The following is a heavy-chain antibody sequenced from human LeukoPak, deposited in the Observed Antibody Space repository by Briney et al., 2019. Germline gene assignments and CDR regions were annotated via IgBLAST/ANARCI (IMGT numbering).Heavy chain of an antibody. CDR2: IWYDGSNK. CDR1: GFTFSSYG. J-gene: IGHJ4*02. CDR3: AREGRNYEYYFDY. V-gene: IGHV3-33*01. D-gene: IGHD1-7*01. Sequence: GGPLRLSCAASGFTFSSYGMHWVRQAPGKGLEWVAVIWYDGSNKYYADSVKGRFTISRDNSKNTLYLQMNNLRAEDTAVYYCAREGRNYEYYFDYWGQGTLVTVSS.